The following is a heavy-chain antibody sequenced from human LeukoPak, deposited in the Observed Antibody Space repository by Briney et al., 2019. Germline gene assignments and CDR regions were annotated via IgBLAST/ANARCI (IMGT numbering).Heavy chain of an antibody. CDR1: GFTFSNYA. V-gene: IGHV3-33*08. Sequence: GGSLRLSCAASGFTFSNYAMNWVRQAPGKGLEWVAVIWYDGSNKYYADSVKGRFTISRDNSKNTLYLQMNSLRTEDTAVYYCARDQAYFDYWGQGTLVTVSS. CDR2: IWYDGSNK. J-gene: IGHJ4*02. CDR3: ARDQAYFDY.